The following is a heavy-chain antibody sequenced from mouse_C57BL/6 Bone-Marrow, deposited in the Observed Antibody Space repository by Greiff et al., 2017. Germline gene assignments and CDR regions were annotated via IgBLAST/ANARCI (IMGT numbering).Heavy chain of an antibody. CDR2: IYPSDSET. V-gene: IGHV1-61*01. J-gene: IGHJ1*03. D-gene: IGHD2-4*01. CDR1: GYTFTSYW. Sequence: QVQLQQPGAELVRPGSSVKLSCKASGYTFTSYWMDWVKQRPGQGLEWIGNIYPSDSETHYNQKFKDKATLTVDKSSSTAYMQLSSLTSEDSAVYYCARVDYDWYFDVWGTGTTVTVSS. CDR3: ARVDYDWYFDV.